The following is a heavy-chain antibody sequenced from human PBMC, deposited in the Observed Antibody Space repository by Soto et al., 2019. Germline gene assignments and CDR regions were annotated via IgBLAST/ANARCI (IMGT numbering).Heavy chain of an antibody. CDR2: IYYSGST. V-gene: IGHV4-31*03. CDR1: GGSISSGGYY. CDR3: ARHFPYCSSTSHCAYGMDV. Sequence: NPSETLSLTCTVSGGSISSGGYYWSWIRQPPGKGLEWIGYIYYSGSTYYNQSLKSRVTISVDTSKNQFSLKLSSVTAADTAVYYCARHFPYCSSTSHCAYGMDVWGQGTTVTVSS. J-gene: IGHJ6*02. D-gene: IGHD2-2*01.